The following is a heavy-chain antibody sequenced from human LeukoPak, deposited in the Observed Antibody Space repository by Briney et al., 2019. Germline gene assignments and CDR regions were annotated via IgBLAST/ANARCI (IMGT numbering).Heavy chain of an antibody. Sequence: PGGSLRLSCAASGFIFSNYWMSWVRQAPGKGLEWVANIKQDGSGKYYVDSVKGRFTISRDNAKNSLYLQMNSLRAEDSAVFYCTSILYYYDTSGYYQPAYWGQGTLVTVSS. CDR3: TSILYYYDTSGYYQPAY. J-gene: IGHJ4*02. CDR1: GFIFSNYW. CDR2: IKQDGSGK. V-gene: IGHV3-7*01. D-gene: IGHD3-22*01.